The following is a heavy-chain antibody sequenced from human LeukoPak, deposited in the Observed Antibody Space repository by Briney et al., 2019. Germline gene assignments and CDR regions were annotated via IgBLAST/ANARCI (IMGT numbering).Heavy chain of an antibody. CDR1: GFTFSSYW. V-gene: IGHV3-7*01. J-gene: IGHJ4*02. CDR2: IKQNGSEK. CDR3: ARDPVITIFGVGRGSYYFDY. Sequence: GGSLRLSCAASGFTFSSYWMSWVRQAPGKGLEWVANIKQNGSEKYYVDSVKGRFTISRDNAKNSLYLQMNSLRAEDTAVYYCARDPVITIFGVGRGSYYFDYWGQGTLVTVSS. D-gene: IGHD3-3*01.